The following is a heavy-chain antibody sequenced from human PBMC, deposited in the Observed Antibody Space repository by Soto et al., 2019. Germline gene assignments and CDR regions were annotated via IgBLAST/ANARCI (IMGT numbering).Heavy chain of an antibody. CDR3: ARGLRYFDWLTRRNWFDP. CDR1: GGSFSGYY. Sequence: SETLSLTCAVYGGSFSGYYWSWIRQPPGKGLEWIGEINHSGSTNYNPSLKSRVTISVDTSKNQFSLKLSSVTAADTAVYYCARGLRYFDWLTRRNWFDPWGQGTLVTVSS. J-gene: IGHJ5*02. CDR2: INHSGST. D-gene: IGHD3-9*01. V-gene: IGHV4-34*01.